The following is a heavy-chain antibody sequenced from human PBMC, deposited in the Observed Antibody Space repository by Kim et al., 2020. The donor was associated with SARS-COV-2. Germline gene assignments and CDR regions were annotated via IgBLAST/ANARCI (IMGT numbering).Heavy chain of an antibody. CDR3: ARSLYHARGNSWVRFDP. CDR2: IYHSGTA. J-gene: IGHJ5*02. V-gene: IGHV4-34*01. D-gene: IGHD6-13*01. CDR1: GGSFSGYY. Sequence: SETLSLTCAVYGGSFSGYYWSWIRRPPGGGLEWIGEIYHSGTAKYNPSPKSRVTISADTSKNQVSLKLSTVTAADTAVYFCARSLYHARGNSWVRFDPWGQGTLVTVSS.